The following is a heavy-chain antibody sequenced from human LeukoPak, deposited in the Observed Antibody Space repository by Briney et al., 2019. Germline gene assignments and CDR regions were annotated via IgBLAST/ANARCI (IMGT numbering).Heavy chain of an antibody. J-gene: IGHJ5*02. CDR3: ARRPVTTRNWFDP. CDR2: IYYSGST. CDR1: GGSISSYY. V-gene: IGHV4-59*12. D-gene: IGHD4-17*01. Sequence: PSETLSLTCTVSGGSISSYYWSWIRQPPGKGLEWIGYIYYSGSTNYNPSLKSRVTISVDTSKNQFSLKLSSVTAADTAVYYCARRPVTTRNWFDPWGQGTLVTVSS.